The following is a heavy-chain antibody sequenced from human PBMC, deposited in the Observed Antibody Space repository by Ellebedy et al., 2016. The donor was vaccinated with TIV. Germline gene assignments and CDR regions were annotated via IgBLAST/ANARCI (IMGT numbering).Heavy chain of an antibody. V-gene: IGHV3-23*01. CDR1: GFTFSSYA. D-gene: IGHD5-18*01. J-gene: IGHJ4*02. CDR2: ISGTGDNT. Sequence: GGSLRLSXAASGFTFSSYAMSWVRQAPGKGLEWVSAISGTGDNTYYADSVKGRFTISRDDSKNTLYLEMNSLRAEDTAVYYCAKDMQLSYWGQGTLVTVSS. CDR3: AKDMQLSY.